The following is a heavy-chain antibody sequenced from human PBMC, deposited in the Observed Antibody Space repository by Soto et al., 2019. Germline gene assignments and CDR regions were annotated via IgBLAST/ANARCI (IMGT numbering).Heavy chain of an antibody. CDR1: GFTFSSYA. CDR2: ISGSGGST. J-gene: IGHJ5*02. D-gene: IGHD2-15*01. V-gene: IGHV3-23*01. CDR3: AKAARGVVVAASWFDP. Sequence: GGSLRLSCAASGFTFSSYAMSWVRQAPGKGLEWVSAISGSGGSTYYADSVKGRFTISRDNSKNTLYLQMNSLRAEDTAVYYCAKAARGVVVAASWFDPWGQGTLVTVSS.